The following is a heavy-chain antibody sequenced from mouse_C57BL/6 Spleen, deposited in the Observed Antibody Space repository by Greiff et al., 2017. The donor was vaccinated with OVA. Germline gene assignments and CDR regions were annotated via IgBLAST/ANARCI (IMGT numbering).Heavy chain of an antibody. Sequence: VQLQQPGAELVRPGSSVKLSCKASGYTFTSYWMHWVKQRPIQGLEWIGNIDPSDSETHYNQKFKDKATLTVDKSSSTAYMQLSSLTSEDSAVYDCARGAQATWGYAMDYWGQGTSVTVSS. CDR3: ARGAQATWGYAMDY. CDR1: GYTFTSYW. J-gene: IGHJ4*01. D-gene: IGHD3-2*02. V-gene: IGHV1-52*01. CDR2: IDPSDSET.